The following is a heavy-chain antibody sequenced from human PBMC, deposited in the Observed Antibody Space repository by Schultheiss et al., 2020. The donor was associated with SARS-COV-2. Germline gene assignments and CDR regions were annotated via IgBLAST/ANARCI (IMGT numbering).Heavy chain of an antibody. Sequence: SETLSLTCAVSGGSISSGGYSWSWIRQPPGKGLEWIGYIYHSGSTYYNPSLKSRVTISVDTSKNQFSLKLSSVTAADTAVYYCARGGDELDYWGQGTLVTVSS. J-gene: IGHJ4*02. CDR2: IYHSGST. V-gene: IGHV4-30-2*05. CDR1: GGSISSGGYS. CDR3: ARGGDELDY.